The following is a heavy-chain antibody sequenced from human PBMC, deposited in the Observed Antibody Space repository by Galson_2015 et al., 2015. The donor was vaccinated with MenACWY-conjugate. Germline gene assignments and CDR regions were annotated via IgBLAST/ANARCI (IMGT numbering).Heavy chain of an antibody. CDR1: GLTFRQYA. V-gene: IGHV3-23*01. CDR2: ISDSGAAT. CDR3: AKDVYMDA. Sequence: LRLSCAVSGLTFRQYAVSWVRQAPGTGREWVAIISDSGAATHYIDSVKGRFTISRDNSKNTLYLQMSRLRAEDTALYYCAKDVYMDAWGKGTTVPVSS. J-gene: IGHJ6*03.